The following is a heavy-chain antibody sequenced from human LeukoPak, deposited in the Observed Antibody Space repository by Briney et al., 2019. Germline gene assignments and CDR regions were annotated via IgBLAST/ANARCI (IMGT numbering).Heavy chain of an antibody. CDR3: ARDAIDSSGFDFDY. CDR1: GFTFSDYY. CDR2: ISTSAGTI. J-gene: IGHJ4*02. Sequence: PGGSLRLSCAASGFTFSDYYMTWIRQAPGKGLEWISYISTSAGTIYYAESVKGRFTISRDNAKNSLYLQMNSLRAEDTAVYYCARDAIDSSGFDFDYWGQGTLVTVSS. D-gene: IGHD3-22*01. V-gene: IGHV3-11*01.